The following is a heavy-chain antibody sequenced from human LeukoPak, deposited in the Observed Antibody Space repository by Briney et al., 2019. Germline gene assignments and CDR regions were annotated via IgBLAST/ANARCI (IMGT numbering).Heavy chain of an antibody. CDR2: ISAYNGDT. D-gene: IGHD2-2*01. J-gene: IGHJ5*02. Sequence: GASVQVSCKASGYTFTNYGISWVRQAPGQGLEWMGWISAYNGDTRYAQKVQGRVTITADESTSTAYMELSSLRSEDTAVYYCARGLGYCSSTSCYANGWFDPWGQGTLVTVSS. CDR3: ARGLGYCSSTSCYANGWFDP. V-gene: IGHV1-18*01. CDR1: GYTFTNYG.